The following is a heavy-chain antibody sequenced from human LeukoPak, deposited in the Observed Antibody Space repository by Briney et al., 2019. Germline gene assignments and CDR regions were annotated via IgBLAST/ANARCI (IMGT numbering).Heavy chain of an antibody. V-gene: IGHV3-30*04. Sequence: PGRSLRLSCAASGFTFSSYAMHWVRQAPGKGLEGVAVISYDGSDKYYADSVKGRFTISRDNSKNTLYLQMNSLRAEDTAVYYCARDYWKNYYYYMDVWGKGTTVTVSS. CDR2: ISYDGSDK. D-gene: IGHD1-1*01. J-gene: IGHJ6*03. CDR3: ARDYWKNYYYYMDV. CDR1: GFTFSSYA.